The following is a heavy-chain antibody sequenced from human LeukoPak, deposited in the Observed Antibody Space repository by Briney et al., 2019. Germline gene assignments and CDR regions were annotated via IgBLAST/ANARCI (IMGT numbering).Heavy chain of an antibody. CDR3: AKDGGTSDY. CDR2: IGISSGNT. Sequence: GGSLRLSCAASGFPFSEYSMNWVRQAPGKGLEWILYIGISSGNTKYADSVKGRFTISGDNAKNSLYLQMNSLRVEDTAVYYCAKDGGTSDYWGQGTLVTVSS. V-gene: IGHV3-11*06. J-gene: IGHJ4*02. CDR1: GFPFSEYS. D-gene: IGHD2-2*01.